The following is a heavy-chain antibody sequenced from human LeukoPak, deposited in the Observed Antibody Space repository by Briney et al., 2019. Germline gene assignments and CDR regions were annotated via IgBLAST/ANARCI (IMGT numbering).Heavy chain of an antibody. CDR1: GYTFTGYH. V-gene: IGHV1-2*02. CDR2: INPNSGGT. Sequence: GESLKISCKGSGYTFTGYHIHWVRQAPGQVLEWMGWINPNSGGTNFGPKFHGRVSMTRDTSVNTVYMELNSLRSDDTAVYYCARGDKKENLSGPSGYFDPWGQGTLVTVSS. CDR3: ARGDKKENLSGPSGYFDP. D-gene: IGHD3-10*01. J-gene: IGHJ5*02.